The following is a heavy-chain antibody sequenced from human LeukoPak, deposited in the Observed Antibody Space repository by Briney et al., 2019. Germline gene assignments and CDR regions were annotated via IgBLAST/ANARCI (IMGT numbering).Heavy chain of an antibody. CDR1: GFSFSSHA. Sequence: GGSLRRSCAASGFSFSSHAMSWVRQAPGKGLEWVSGITSSGESTYYADPGKGRFTISRDNSKNTPYLQMYSLRDDDTAVYYCAKDRPNDYGSDGNYYKRDGDYWGQGTLVTGSS. V-gene: IGHV3-23*01. CDR2: ITSSGEST. D-gene: IGHD3-10*01. CDR3: AKDRPNDYGSDGNYYKRDGDY. J-gene: IGHJ4*02.